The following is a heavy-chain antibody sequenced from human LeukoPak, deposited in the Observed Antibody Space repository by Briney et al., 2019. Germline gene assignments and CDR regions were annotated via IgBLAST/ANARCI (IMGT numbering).Heavy chain of an antibody. J-gene: IGHJ4*02. V-gene: IGHV3-20*04. CDR3: ARVNSDYYDSSGYYY. Sequence: GGSLRLSCAASRFTFDDYGMSWVRQAPGKGLEWVSGINWNGGRTGYADSVKGRFTISRGNAKNSLYLQMNNLRAEDTALYYCARVNSDYYDSSGYYYWGQGTLVTVSS. CDR1: RFTFDDYG. D-gene: IGHD3-22*01. CDR2: INWNGGRT.